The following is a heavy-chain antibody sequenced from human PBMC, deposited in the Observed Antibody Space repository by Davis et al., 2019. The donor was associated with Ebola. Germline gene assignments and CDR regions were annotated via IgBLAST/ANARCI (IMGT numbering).Heavy chain of an antibody. CDR1: GFIFSSYE. D-gene: IGHD3-16*01. V-gene: IGHV3-48*03. J-gene: IGHJ5*02. CDR3: ARDRGHCSYDS. CDR2: IGPSGTDI. Sequence: GESLKISCAASGFIFSSYEMTWVRQAPGGGLEWISYIGPSGTDIAYADSVRGRFTISRDNAKNSLFLQMNSLRAEDTAVYYCARDRGHCSYDSWGQGTLVTVSS.